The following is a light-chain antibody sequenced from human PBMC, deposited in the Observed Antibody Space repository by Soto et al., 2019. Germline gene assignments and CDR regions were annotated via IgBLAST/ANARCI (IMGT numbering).Light chain of an antibody. CDR3: QQYNNWPRT. CDR1: QSVSSN. V-gene: IGKV3-15*01. J-gene: IGKJ1*01. Sequence: EIVMTQSPATLSVSPGERATLSCRASQSVSSNLAWYQHKPGQAPRLLIYGASTRATGIPAKFSGSGSGTGFTLTISSLQSEDFAVYYCQQYNNWPRTFGQGTKVDIK. CDR2: GAS.